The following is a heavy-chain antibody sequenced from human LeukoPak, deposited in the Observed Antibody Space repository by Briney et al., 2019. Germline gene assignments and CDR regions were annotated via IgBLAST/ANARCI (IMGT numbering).Heavy chain of an antibody. CDR2: INHSGGT. CDR1: GGSFSGYY. CDR3: ARGQRWLHLDY. D-gene: IGHD5-24*01. J-gene: IGHJ4*02. Sequence: SETLSLTCAVYGGSFSGYYWSWIRQPPGKGQEWIGEINHSGGTNYNPSLKSRVTISVDTSKNQFSLKLSSVTAADTAVYYCARGQRWLHLDYWGQGTLVTVSS. V-gene: IGHV4-34*01.